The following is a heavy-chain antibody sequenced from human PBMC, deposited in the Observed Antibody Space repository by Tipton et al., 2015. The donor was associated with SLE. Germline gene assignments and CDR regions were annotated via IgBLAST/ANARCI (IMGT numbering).Heavy chain of an antibody. CDR1: NGSISSGDFY. Sequence: TLSLTCTVSNGSISSGDFYWSWIRQHPGKGLEWIGSIYYSGATFHNSSLRSRLTLSVDTPKNLFSLNLYSVTAADTAVYFCARGGSPFEYWGRGILVTVSS. CDR2: IYYSGAT. J-gene: IGHJ4*02. V-gene: IGHV4-31*03. CDR3: ARGGSPFEY.